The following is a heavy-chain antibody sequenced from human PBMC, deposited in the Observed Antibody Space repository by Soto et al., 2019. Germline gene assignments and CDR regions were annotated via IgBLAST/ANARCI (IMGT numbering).Heavy chain of an antibody. D-gene: IGHD1-26*01. V-gene: IGHV3-21*01. J-gene: IGHJ4*02. Sequence: GGSLRLSCAASGFTFSSYSMNWVRQAPGKGLEWVSSISSSSSYIYYADSVKGRFTISRDNAKNALYLQMNSLRAEDTAVYSCARDITIKWESKPPSFDYWGQGTLVTVSS. CDR2: ISSSSSYI. CDR3: ARDITIKWESKPPSFDY. CDR1: GFTFSSYS.